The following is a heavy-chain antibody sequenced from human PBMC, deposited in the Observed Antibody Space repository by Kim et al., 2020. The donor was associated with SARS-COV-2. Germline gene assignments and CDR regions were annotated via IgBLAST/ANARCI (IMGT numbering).Heavy chain of an antibody. CDR2: IYYSGST. D-gene: IGHD3-10*01. Sequence: SETLSLTCTVSGGSISSSSYYWGWIRQPPGKGLEWIGSIYYSGSTYYNPSLKSRVTISVDTSKNQFSLKLSSVTAADTAVYYCAREHYGSGSYSDSYYYYGMDVWGQGTTVTVSS. J-gene: IGHJ6*02. CDR3: AREHYGSGSYSDSYYYYGMDV. V-gene: IGHV4-39*07. CDR1: GGSISSSSYY.